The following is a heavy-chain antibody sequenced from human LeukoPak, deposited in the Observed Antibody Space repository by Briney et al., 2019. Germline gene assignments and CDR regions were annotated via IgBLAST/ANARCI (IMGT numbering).Heavy chain of an antibody. Sequence: SETLSLTCTVSGVSISSGSYYCSCIRQPAGKGLGWIGRIYTSGSTNYNPSLKSRVTISVDTSKNQFSRKLSSVTAADTAVYYCARDPVGYCSSTSCYITDAFDIWGQGTMVTVSS. CDR2: IYTSGST. CDR1: GVSISSGSYY. V-gene: IGHV4-61*02. D-gene: IGHD2-2*02. CDR3: ARDPVGYCSSTSCYITDAFDI. J-gene: IGHJ3*02.